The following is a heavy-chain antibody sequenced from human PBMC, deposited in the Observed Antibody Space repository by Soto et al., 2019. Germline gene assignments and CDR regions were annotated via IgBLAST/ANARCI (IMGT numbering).Heavy chain of an antibody. J-gene: IGHJ4*02. CDR2: IIPIFGTA. Sequence: QVQLVQSGAEVKKPGSSVKVSCKASGDTFSSYAISWVRQAPGQGPEWMGGIIPIFGTANYAQKFQGRVTITADESTSTAYMELSSLRSEDTAVYYCARSRPRNYGYSDYWGQGTLVTVSS. CDR1: GDTFSSYA. V-gene: IGHV1-69*01. CDR3: ARSRPRNYGYSDY. D-gene: IGHD3-10*01.